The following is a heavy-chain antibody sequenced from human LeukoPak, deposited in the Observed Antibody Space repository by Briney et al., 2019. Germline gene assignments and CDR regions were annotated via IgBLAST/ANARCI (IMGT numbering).Heavy chain of an antibody. CDR2: ISAYNGNT. V-gene: IGHV1-18*01. J-gene: IGHJ5*01. D-gene: IGHD1-26*01. CDR1: GYTFTSYG. CDR3: ARSWDGLNWFDP. Sequence: ASVKVSCKASGYTFTSYGISWVRQAPGQGLEWMGWISAYNGNTNYAQKLQGRVTMTTDTSTSTTYMELRSLRSDDTAVYYCARSWDGLNWFDPWGQGTLVTVSS.